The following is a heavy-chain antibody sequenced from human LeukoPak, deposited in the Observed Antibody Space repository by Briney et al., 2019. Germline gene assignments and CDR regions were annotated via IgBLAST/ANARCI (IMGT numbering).Heavy chain of an antibody. CDR3: ARVNSAWYGALDY. V-gene: IGHV4-59*01. Sequence: PSETLSLTCTVSGGSISSYYWSWIRQPPGKGLEWIGYIYYTGTTNYNPSLNSRVTTSVDTSKNQFSLKLSSVTAADTAVYYCARVNSAWYGALDYWGQGTMVTVSS. D-gene: IGHD6-19*01. CDR2: IYYTGTT. J-gene: IGHJ4*02. CDR1: GGSISSYY.